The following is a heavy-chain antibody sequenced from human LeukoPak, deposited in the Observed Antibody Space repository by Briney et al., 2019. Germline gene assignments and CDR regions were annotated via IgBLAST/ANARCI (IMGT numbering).Heavy chain of an antibody. CDR1: GFTFSTYG. Sequence: GGSLRLSCVASGFTFSTYGMHWVRQAPGKGLEWVAFLRYDGSNKFYADSVKGRFTISGDNSKNTLYLQINSLRAEDTAVYYCAKSAVRGVPVLGNWGQGTLVTVSS. J-gene: IGHJ4*02. V-gene: IGHV3-30*02. CDR2: LRYDGSNK. CDR3: AKSAVRGVPVLGN. D-gene: IGHD3-3*01.